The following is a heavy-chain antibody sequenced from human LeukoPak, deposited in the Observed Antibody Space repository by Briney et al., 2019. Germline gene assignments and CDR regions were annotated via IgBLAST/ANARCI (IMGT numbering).Heavy chain of an antibody. CDR1: GCSFSSYD. CDR2: ITTSSSYN. Sequence: PAESLTLSCTVSGCSFSSYDMNWIRQPPGKGLEWISSITTSSSYNYYADSVKGRFTVSRDNAKNSLYLQMNSLRAEDTAVYYCASHIVVVTAIRYYAMDVWGQGTTVTVSS. CDR3: ASHIVVVTAIRYYAMDV. J-gene: IGHJ6*02. V-gene: IGHV3-21*01. D-gene: IGHD2-2*01.